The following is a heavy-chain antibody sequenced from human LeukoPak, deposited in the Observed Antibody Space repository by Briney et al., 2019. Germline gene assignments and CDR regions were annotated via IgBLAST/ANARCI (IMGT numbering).Heavy chain of an antibody. Sequence: GGSLRLSCAASGFMFSSNWMSWVRQAPGKGLEWVSAISGSGDKTYYADSVKGRFTVSRDNSKNTLYLQMNSLRVEDTAVYYCAKDRMVYGYWGQGTLVAVSS. CDR3: AKDRMVYGY. V-gene: IGHV3-23*01. J-gene: IGHJ4*02. CDR2: ISGSGDKT. D-gene: IGHD2-8*01. CDR1: GFMFSSNW.